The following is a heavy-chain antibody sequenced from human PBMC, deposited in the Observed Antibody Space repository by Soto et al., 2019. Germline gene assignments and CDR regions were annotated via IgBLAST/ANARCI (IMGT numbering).Heavy chain of an antibody. CDR3: ARLCSGSHLCAFDI. Sequence: GGSLRLSCAASGFTFSSYWMSWVRQAPGKGLEWVANIKQDGSEKYYVDSVKGRFTISRDNAKNSLYLQMNSLRAEDTAVYYCARLCSGSHLCAFDIWGQGTMVTVSS. CDR2: IKQDGSEK. D-gene: IGHD1-26*01. J-gene: IGHJ3*02. V-gene: IGHV3-7*01. CDR1: GFTFSSYW.